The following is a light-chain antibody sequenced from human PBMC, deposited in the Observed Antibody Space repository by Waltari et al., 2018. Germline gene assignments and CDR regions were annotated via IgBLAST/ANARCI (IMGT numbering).Light chain of an antibody. CDR2: DAS. CDR1: QSINNT. Sequence: EVVLTPSPATLSLSPGARATLSSRAIQSINNTLAWYQQKPGQAPRLLMFDASKRATGIPARCGGSGSGTDFTLTISSLEPEDFAVYYCQQRSSWPLYTFGPGTKLEIK. J-gene: IGKJ2*01. V-gene: IGKV3-11*01. CDR3: QQRSSWPLYT.